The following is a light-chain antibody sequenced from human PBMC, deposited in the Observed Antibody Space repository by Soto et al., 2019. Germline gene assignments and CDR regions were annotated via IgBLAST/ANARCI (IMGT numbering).Light chain of an antibody. CDR3: QHRANWPLT. Sequence: EIVLTQSPATLSLSPGESATLSCRASHSVGRSLAWYQQKPGQAPRLLIYDTSNRATGIPARFSGSGSGTDFTLTISSLEPEDFAVYYCQHRANWPLTFGGGTKVDIK. V-gene: IGKV3-11*01. CDR1: HSVGRS. CDR2: DTS. J-gene: IGKJ4*01.